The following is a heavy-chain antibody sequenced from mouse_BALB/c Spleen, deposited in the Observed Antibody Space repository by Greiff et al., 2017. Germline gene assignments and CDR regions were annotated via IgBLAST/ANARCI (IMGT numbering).Heavy chain of an antibody. CDR1: GYTFTDYA. J-gene: IGHJ3*01. CDR3: ARGRQLGPWFAY. CDR2: ISTYYGDA. Sequence: VQLQQSGAELVRPGVSVKISCKGSGYTFTDYAMHWVKQSHAKSLEWIGVISTYYGDASYNQKFKGKATMTVDKSSSTAYMELARLTSEDSAIYYCARGRQLGPWFAYWGQGTLVTVSA. D-gene: IGHD3-1*01. V-gene: IGHV1S137*01.